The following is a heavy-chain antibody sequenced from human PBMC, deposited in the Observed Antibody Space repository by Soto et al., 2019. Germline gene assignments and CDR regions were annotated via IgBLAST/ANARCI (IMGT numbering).Heavy chain of an antibody. V-gene: IGHV3-53*01. J-gene: IGHJ4*02. Sequence: EVQLVESGGGLIQPGGSLRLSCAVSGFTVSNNYMSWVRQAPGKGLEGVSVIYSGGYTAYGDSVKGRFTISRDNSKNTLYIKRKTVRPDDSAVFSWATHRGGGGYGGQGTLVTVSS. CDR3: ATHRGGGGY. CDR2: IYSGGYT. CDR1: GFTVSNNY. D-gene: IGHD3-10*01.